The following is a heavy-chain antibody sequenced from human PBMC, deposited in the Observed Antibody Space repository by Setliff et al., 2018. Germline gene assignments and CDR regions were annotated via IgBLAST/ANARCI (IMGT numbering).Heavy chain of an antibody. CDR3: ARSPAFDS. CDR2: IRDRASGYTT. Sequence: PGGSLRLSCAASGFIFSDHYMEWVRQAPGKGLEWIGRIRDRASGYTTEYAASVKGRFTITRDELKNSLYLQMNSLKTEDTAVYYCARSPAFDSWGQGTLVTVSS. CDR1: GFIFSDHY. J-gene: IGHJ4*02. V-gene: IGHV3-72*01. D-gene: IGHD2-15*01.